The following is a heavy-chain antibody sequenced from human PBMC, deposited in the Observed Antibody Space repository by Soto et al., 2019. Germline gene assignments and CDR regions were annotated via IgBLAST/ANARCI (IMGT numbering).Heavy chain of an antibody. J-gene: IGHJ5*02. V-gene: IGHV4-38-2*02. CDR1: NYPINGGFF. D-gene: IGHD3-16*01. CDR2: IFHTGDT. CDR3: ARDTNSLDP. Sequence: ETLSLTCSVTNYPINGGFFWGWIRQPPGKGPEWIGSIFHTGDTYYNPSLRSRITMSVDTARNQFSQKLTSLTAADSAVYYCARDTNSLDPWGQGTLVTVPQ.